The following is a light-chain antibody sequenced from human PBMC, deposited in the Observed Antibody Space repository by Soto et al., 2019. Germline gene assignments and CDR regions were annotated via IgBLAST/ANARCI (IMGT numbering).Light chain of an antibody. CDR1: SSDVGGYNY. CDR3: SSYTSSSPLVV. V-gene: IGLV2-14*01. J-gene: IGLJ2*01. CDR2: DVG. Sequence: QSVLTQPASVSGSPGQSITISCTGTSSDVGGYNYVSWYQQHPGKAPKLMIYDVGNRPSGVSNRFSGSTSGNTTSLTISGLQAEDEADYYCSSYTSSSPLVVFGGGTKLTVL.